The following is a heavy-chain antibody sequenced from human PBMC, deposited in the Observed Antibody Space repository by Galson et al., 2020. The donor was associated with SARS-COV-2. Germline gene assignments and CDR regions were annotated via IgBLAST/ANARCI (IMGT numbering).Heavy chain of an antibody. Sequence: SQTLSLTCTVSGDFISTSSAHWAWLRQPPGKGLEWLGSIFSGGSSNYNPSVKSRITMSVDTVTNQFSLRLHSVTAADTAVYFCARDRIVTPRLRVFDYWGQGSRVTVSS. CDR1: GDFISTSSAH. D-gene: IGHD2-15*01. CDR3: ARDRIVTPRLRVFDY. J-gene: IGHJ4*02. V-gene: IGHV4-39*07. CDR2: IFSGGSS.